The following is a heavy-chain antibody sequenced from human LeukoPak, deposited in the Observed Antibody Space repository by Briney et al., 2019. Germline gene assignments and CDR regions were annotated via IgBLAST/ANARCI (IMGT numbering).Heavy chain of an antibody. CDR2: ISGSGGST. V-gene: IGHV3-23*01. J-gene: IGHJ4*02. CDR1: GFTFSSYA. CDR3: AKVAKFGGVIAQFDY. Sequence: GGSLRLSCTASGFTFSSYAMSWVRQAPGKGLEWVSAISGSGGSTYYADSVKGRFTISRDNSKNTLYLQMNSLRAEDTAVYYCAKVAKFGGVIAQFDYWGQGTLVTVSS. D-gene: IGHD3-16*02.